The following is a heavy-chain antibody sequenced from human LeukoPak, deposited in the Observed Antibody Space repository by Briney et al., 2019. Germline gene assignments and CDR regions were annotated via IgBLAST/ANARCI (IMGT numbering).Heavy chain of an antibody. CDR3: ARVKIDHILMDV. V-gene: IGHV4-38-2*02. D-gene: IGHD2-21*01. CDR1: GYSIRSGYY. CDR2: IYQSGSS. J-gene: IGHJ6*03. Sequence: PSETLSLTCTVSGYSIRSGYYWGWIRQPPGKGLEWIGSIYQSGSSYYNPSLKSRVIISVDTSKNKLSLKLNSVTAADTAVYYCARVKIDHILMDVWGKGTTVTISS.